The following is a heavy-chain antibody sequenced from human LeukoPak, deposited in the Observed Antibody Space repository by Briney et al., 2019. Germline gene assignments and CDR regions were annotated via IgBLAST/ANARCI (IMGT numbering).Heavy chain of an antibody. V-gene: IGHV1-2*02. D-gene: IGHD5-12*01. CDR3: ARVPIVATPFDY. J-gene: IGHJ4*02. CDR1: GGTFSSYA. Sequence: ASVKVSCKASGGTFSSYAISWVRQAPGQGLEWMGWINPNSGGTNYAQKFQGRVTMTRDTSISTAYMELSRLRSDDTAVYYCARVPIVATPFDYWGQGTLITVSS. CDR2: INPNSGGT.